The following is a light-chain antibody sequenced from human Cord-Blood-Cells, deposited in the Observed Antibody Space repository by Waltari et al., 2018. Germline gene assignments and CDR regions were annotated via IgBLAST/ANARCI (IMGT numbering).Light chain of an antibody. V-gene: IGLV3-25*03. CDR3: QSADSSGTYV. CDR1: ALPKQY. J-gene: IGLJ1*01. CDR2: NDS. Sequence: SYELTQPPSVSVSPGQTARITCSGDALPKQYAYWYQQKPGQAPVLVIYNDSERPAGSPERFSGSSSGTTVTLTISGVQAEDEADYYCQSADSSGTYVFGTGTKVTVL.